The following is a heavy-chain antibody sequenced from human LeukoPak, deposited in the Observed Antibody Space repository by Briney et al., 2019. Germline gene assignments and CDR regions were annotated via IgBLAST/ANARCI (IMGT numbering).Heavy chain of an antibody. CDR2: IYYSGST. Sequence: KPSETLSLTCTVSGGSISSYYWSWIRQPPGKGLEWIGYIYYSGSTNYNPSLKSRVTISVDTSKNQFSLKLSSVTAADTAVYYCARVGIAMVRGARSLYHYYGMDVWGQGTTVTVSS. V-gene: IGHV4-59*01. CDR3: ARVGIAMVRGARSLYHYYGMDV. J-gene: IGHJ6*02. CDR1: GGSISSYY. D-gene: IGHD3-10*01.